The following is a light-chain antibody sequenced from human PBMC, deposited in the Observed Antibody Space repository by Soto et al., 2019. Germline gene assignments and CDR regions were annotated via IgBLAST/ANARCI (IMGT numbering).Light chain of an antibody. CDR2: KAS. J-gene: IGKJ1*01. Sequence: PMTQSPSTMSGPVGDRVTITCRASQTISSWLAWYQQKPGKAPKLLIYKASTLKSGVPSRFSGSGSGTEFTLTISSLQPDDFATYYCQHYNSYSEAFGQGTKVDIK. V-gene: IGKV1-5*03. CDR1: QTISSW. CDR3: QHYNSYSEA.